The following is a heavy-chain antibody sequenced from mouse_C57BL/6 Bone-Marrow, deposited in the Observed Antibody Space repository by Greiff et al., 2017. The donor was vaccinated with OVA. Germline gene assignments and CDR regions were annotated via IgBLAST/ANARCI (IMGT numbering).Heavy chain of an antibody. D-gene: IGHD2-3*01. V-gene: IGHV1-55*01. CDR3: ARLRLLRRTWFAY. Sequence: VQLQQPGAELVKPGASVKMSCKASGYTFTSYWITWVKQRPGQGLEWIGDIYPGSGRTNYNEKFKSKATLTVDTSSSTAYMQLSSLTSEDSAVYYWARLRLLRRTWFAYWGQGTLVTVSA. J-gene: IGHJ3*01. CDR2: IYPGSGRT. CDR1: GYTFTSYW.